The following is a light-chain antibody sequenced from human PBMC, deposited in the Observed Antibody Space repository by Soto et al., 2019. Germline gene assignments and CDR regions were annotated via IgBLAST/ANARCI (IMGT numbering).Light chain of an antibody. CDR2: GAS. J-gene: IGKJ2*01. CDR3: QQYGNSPYT. CDR1: QSLTSNS. Sequence: EIVLTQSPGTLSLSPGERATLSCGASQSLTSNSLAWYQQKPGQAPRLLIYGASSRATGIQDRFSGSGSGIACTLTISGLEPNDFAVYYCQQYGNSPYTFGQGTKLEIK. V-gene: IGKV3-20*01.